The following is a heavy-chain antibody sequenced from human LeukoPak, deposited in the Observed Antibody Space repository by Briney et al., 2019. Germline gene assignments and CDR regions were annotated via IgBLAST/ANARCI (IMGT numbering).Heavy chain of an antibody. CDR3: ARRTIEYYGSGSYVGY. CDR2: INHSGST. CDR1: GGSFSGYY. V-gene: IGHV4-34*01. Sequence: SETLSLTCAVYGGSFSGYYWSWIRQPPGKGLEWIGEINHSGSTNYNPSLKSRVTISVDTSKNQFSLKLSSVTAADTAVYYCARRTIEYYGSGSYVGYWGQGTLVTVSS. J-gene: IGHJ4*02. D-gene: IGHD3-10*01.